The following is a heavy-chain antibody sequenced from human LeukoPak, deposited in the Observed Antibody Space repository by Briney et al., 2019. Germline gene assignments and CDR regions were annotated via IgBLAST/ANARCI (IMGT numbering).Heavy chain of an antibody. CDR3: ARRGRNSSGWQDYL. J-gene: IGHJ4*02. CDR1: GGSISSYY. V-gene: IGHV4-59*01. D-gene: IGHD6-25*01. Sequence: SETLSLTCTVSGGSISSYYWSWIRQPPGKGLEWIANIYYTGSTNYNPSLSSRVTISIDTAKNQFSLKLTSVTAADTAVYYCARRGRNSSGWQDYLWGQGTLVTVSS. CDR2: IYYTGST.